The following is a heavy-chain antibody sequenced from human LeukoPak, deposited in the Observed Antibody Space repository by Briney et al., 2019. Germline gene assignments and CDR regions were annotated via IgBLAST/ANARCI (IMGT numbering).Heavy chain of an antibody. D-gene: IGHD3-10*01. CDR2: IIPIFGTA. J-gene: IGHJ5*02. CDR3: ARNGQRFGELYTEFDP. CDR1: GGTFSSYA. V-gene: IGHV1-69*05. Sequence: SVKVSCKASGGTFSSYAISWVRQAPGQGLEWLGRIIPIFGTANYAQKFQGRVTITTDESTSTAYMELSSLRSEDTAVYYCARNGQRFGELYTEFDPWGQGTLVTVSS.